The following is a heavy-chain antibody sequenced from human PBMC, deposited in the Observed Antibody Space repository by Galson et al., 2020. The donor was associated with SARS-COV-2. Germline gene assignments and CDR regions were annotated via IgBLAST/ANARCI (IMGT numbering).Heavy chain of an antibody. CDR3: ARDLTNYYGMDV. J-gene: IGHJ6*02. Sequence: GGSLRLSCAASGFTFSSYGMHWVRQAPGKGLEWVAVIWYDGSNKYYADSVKGRFTISRDNSKNTLYLQMNSLRAEDTAVYYCARDLTNYYGMDVWGQGTTVTVSS. V-gene: IGHV3-33*01. CDR2: IWYDGSNK. CDR1: GFTFSSYG.